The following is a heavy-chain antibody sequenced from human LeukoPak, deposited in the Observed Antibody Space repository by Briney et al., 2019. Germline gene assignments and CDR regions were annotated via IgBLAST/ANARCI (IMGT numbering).Heavy chain of an antibody. CDR1: GFTFSSYA. D-gene: IGHD5-12*01. CDR2: ISYDGSNK. Sequence: PGRSLRLSCAASGFTFSSYAMHWVRQAPGKGLEWVAVISYDGSNKYYADSVKGRFTISRDNSKNTLYLQMNSLRAEDTAVYYCARDAVVATKGISYYYYMDVWGKGTTVTVSS. J-gene: IGHJ6*03. V-gene: IGHV3-30*04. CDR3: ARDAVVATKGISYYYYMDV.